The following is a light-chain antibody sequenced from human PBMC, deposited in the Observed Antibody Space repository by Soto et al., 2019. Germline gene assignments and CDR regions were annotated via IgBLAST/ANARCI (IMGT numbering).Light chain of an antibody. CDR3: SSYIAYRTLEV. V-gene: IGLV2-14*03. J-gene: IGLJ1*01. CDR1: NTDIGGYNY. CDR2: DVT. Sequence: QSVLTQPDSVSASLGESITISCTGTNTDIGGYNYVSWYQQHPGKAPKLVIYDVTSRPSGIPNRFSGSKSGFTASLTIPGLQAEDDAQYFCSSYIAYRTLEVFGTGSKVTVL.